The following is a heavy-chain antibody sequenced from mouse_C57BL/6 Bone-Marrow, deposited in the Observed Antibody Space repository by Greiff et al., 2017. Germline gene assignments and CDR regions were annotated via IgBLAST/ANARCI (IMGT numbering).Heavy chain of an antibody. D-gene: IGHD2-1*01. V-gene: IGHV5-12*01. CDR3: ARQGYGNYFYYAMDY. CDR1: GFTFSDYY. J-gene: IGHJ4*01. CDR2: ISNGGGST. Sequence: EVMLVESGGGLVQPGGSLKLSCAASGFTFSDYYMYWVRQTPEKRLVWVAYISNGGGSTYYPDTVKGRFTISRDNAKNTLYLQMSRLKSEDTAMYYCARQGYGNYFYYAMDYWGQGTSVTVSS.